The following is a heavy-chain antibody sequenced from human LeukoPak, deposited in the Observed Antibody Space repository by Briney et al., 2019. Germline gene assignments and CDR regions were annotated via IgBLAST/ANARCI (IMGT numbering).Heavy chain of an antibody. J-gene: IGHJ3*02. CDR2: ISSSSSYI. D-gene: IGHD3-10*01. Sequence: PGGSMRLSCAASGFTFSSYGMNWVRQAPGKGLEWVSSISSSSSYIYYADSVKGRFTISRDNAKNTLYLQMNSLRAEDTAVYYCARETPFGSRAKAFDIWGQGTMVTVSS. V-gene: IGHV3-21*01. CDR1: GFTFSSYG. CDR3: ARETPFGSRAKAFDI.